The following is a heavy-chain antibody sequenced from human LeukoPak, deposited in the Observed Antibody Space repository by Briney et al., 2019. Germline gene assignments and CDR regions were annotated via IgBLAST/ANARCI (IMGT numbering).Heavy chain of an antibody. CDR2: IYYTEST. Sequence: SETLSLTCTVSGGSISSSSYYWGWIRQPPGKGLEWIGSIYYTESTYYNPSLKTRVTTSVDTSKNQFSLKLSSVTAADTAVYYCARDRRYSSAWRPAFDYWGQGTLVTVSS. J-gene: IGHJ4*02. CDR1: GGSISSSSYY. CDR3: ARDRRYSSAWRPAFDY. V-gene: IGHV4-39*07. D-gene: IGHD6-19*01.